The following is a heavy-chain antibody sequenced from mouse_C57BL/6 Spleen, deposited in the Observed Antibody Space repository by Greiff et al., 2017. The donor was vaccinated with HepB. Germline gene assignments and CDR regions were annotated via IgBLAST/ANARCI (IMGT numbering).Heavy chain of an antibody. J-gene: IGHJ1*03. D-gene: IGHD1-1*01. CDR1: GYTFTNYW. Sequence: QVQLKESGAELVRPGTSVKMSCKASGYTFTNYWIGWAKQRPGHGLEWIGDIYPGGGYTNYNEKFKGKATLTADKSSSTAYMQFSSLTSEDSAIYYCARSSPSYYGSSYWYFDVWGTGTTVTVSS. V-gene: IGHV1-63*01. CDR2: IYPGGGYT. CDR3: ARSSPSYYGSSYWYFDV.